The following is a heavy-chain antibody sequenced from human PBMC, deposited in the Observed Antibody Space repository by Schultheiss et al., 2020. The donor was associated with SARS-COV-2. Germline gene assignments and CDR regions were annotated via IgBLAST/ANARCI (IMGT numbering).Heavy chain of an antibody. CDR1: GYTFTSYG. V-gene: IGHV1-18*04. J-gene: IGHJ4*02. CDR3: AISGRGGTYFYPSNY. Sequence: ASVKVSCKASGYTFTSYGISWVRQAPGQGLEWMGWISAYNGNTNYAQKLQGRVTMTTDTSTSTAYMELRSLRSDDTAVYYCAISGRGGTYFYPSNYWGQGTLVTVSS. CDR2: ISAYNGNT. D-gene: IGHD1-26*01.